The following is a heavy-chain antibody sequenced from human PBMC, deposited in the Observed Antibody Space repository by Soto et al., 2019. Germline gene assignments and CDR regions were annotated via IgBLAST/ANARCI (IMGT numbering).Heavy chain of an antibody. CDR3: ARRWGYTFDY. V-gene: IGHV4-59*08. CDR2: IYYSGST. D-gene: IGHD5-12*01. CDR1: GGSISSYY. Sequence: QVQLQESGPGLVKPSETLSLTCTVSGGSISSYYWSWIRQPPGKGLEWIGHIYYSGSTNYYPSLESRVTIAVDTSKNQFSLKLSSVTAADTAVYYCARRWGYTFDYWGQGTLVTVSS. J-gene: IGHJ4*02.